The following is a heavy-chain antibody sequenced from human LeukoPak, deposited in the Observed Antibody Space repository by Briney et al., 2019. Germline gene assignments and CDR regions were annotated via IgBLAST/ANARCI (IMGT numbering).Heavy chain of an antibody. CDR2: IYYSGST. D-gene: IGHD2-15*01. J-gene: IGHJ4*02. CDR1: GGSISSGDYY. CDR3: ARAAVVAARGKALDY. V-gene: IGHV4-30-4*01. Sequence: PSETLSLTCTVSGGSISSGDYYWSWIRQPPGTGLEWIGYIYYSGSTYYNPSLKSRVTISVDTSKNQFSLKLSSVTAADTAVYYCARAAVVAARGKALDYWGQGTLVTVSS.